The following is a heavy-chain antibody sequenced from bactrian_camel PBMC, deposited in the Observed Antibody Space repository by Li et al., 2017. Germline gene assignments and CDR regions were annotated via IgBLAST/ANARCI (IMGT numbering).Heavy chain of an antibody. CDR1: GYTNTIHC. CDR3: AGEWWDW. D-gene: IGHD2*01. CDR2: LTRGSTT. J-gene: IGHJ4*01. Sequence: HVQLVESGGGSVQAGGSLRLSCAASGYTNTIHCMGWFRQAPGKEREGVAFAYTVLTRGSTTHYADSVKGRFTISQDNAKNTVYLQMDSLKPEDTAHYYCAGEWWDWWGQGTQVTVS. V-gene: IGHV3S53*01.